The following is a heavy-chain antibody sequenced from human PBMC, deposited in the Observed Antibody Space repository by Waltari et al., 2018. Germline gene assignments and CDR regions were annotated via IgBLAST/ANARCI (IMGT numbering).Heavy chain of an antibody. CDR2: INHSPNS. V-gene: IGHV4-34*01. Sequence: QVHLQQWGAGFLQPSETLSLTCAVYGGSFRGYYWGWVRQPPGKGLEWIGEINHSPNSNYNPSRRSRVSMSVDTSKNQCSLKRSSVTAADTAVYYCVRLEDCTGPGGNCYSGDPFAMDVWGQGATVTVSS. J-gene: IGHJ6*02. D-gene: IGHD2-15*01. CDR3: VRLEDCTGPGGNCYSGDPFAMDV. CDR1: GGSFRGYY.